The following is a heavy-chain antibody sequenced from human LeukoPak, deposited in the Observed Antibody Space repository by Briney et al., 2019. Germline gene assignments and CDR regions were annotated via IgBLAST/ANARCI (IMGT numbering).Heavy chain of an antibody. CDR2: IRSKANSYAT. CDR3: TRQTDIVVVVAATGFDY. J-gene: IGHJ4*02. V-gene: IGHV3-73*01. Sequence: GGSLRLSCAASGFTFSGSAMHWVRQASGKGLEWVGRIRSKANSYATAYSASVKGRFTISRDDSKNKAYLQMKSLKTEHTAVYHCTRQTDIVVVVAATGFDYWGQGTLVTVSS. D-gene: IGHD2-15*01. CDR1: GFTFSGSA.